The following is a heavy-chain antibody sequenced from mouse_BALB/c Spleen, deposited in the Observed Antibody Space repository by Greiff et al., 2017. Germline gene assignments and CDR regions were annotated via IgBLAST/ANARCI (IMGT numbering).Heavy chain of an antibody. CDR1: GFTFSSFG. Sequence: DVMLVESGGGLVQPGGSRKLSCAASGFTFSSFGMHWVRQAPEKGLEWVAYISSGSSTIYYADTVKGRFTISRDNPKNTLFLQMTSLRSEDTAMYYCARRPPIWTTVEGYYAMDYWGQGTSVTVSS. CDR3: ARRPPIWTTVEGYYAMDY. J-gene: IGHJ4*01. CDR2: ISSGSSTI. V-gene: IGHV5-17*02. D-gene: IGHD1-1*01.